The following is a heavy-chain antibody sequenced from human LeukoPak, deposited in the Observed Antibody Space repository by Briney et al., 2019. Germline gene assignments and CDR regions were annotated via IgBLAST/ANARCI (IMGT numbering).Heavy chain of an antibody. D-gene: IGHD3-22*01. CDR3: ARRINYYDSSGWCDAFDI. Sequence: GGSLRLSCAASGFTFSSYGMHWVRQAPGKGLEWVSYISSSSSTIYYADSVRGRFTISRDNAKNSVYLQMNSLRAEDTAVYYCARRINYYDSSGWCDAFDIWGQGTMVTVSS. CDR1: GFTFSSYG. CDR2: ISSSSSTI. V-gene: IGHV3-48*04. J-gene: IGHJ3*02.